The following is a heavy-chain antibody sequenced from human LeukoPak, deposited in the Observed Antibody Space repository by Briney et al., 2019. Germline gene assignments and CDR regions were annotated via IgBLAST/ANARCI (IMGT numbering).Heavy chain of an antibody. Sequence: WETLSLTCTVSGGSISSYYWSWIRQPPGKGLEWIGYIYYSGSTNYNPSLKSRVTISVDTSKNQFSLKLSSVTAADTAVYYCARASITYYHYYYMGVWGKGTTVTVSS. CDR2: IYYSGST. V-gene: IGHV4-59*01. D-gene: IGHD1-14*01. CDR3: ARASITYYHYYYMGV. CDR1: GGSISSYY. J-gene: IGHJ6*03.